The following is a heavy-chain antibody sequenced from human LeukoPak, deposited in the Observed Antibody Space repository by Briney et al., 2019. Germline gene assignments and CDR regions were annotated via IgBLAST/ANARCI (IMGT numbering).Heavy chain of an antibody. CDR1: GFTFGDYA. CDR2: IRSKAYGGTT. J-gene: IGHJ4*02. V-gene: IGHV3-49*03. CDR3: CGDFGSWSPGFDY. Sequence: AGGSLRLSCTASGFTFGDYAMSWFRQAPGKGLEGVCFIRSKAYGGTTESAASVKGRFTISRDDSKSIAYLQMNSLKTEDTAVYYCCGDFGSWSPGFDYWGQGTLVTVSS. D-gene: IGHD1-26*01.